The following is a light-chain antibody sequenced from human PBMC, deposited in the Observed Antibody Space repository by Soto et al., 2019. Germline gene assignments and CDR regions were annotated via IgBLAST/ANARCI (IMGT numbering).Light chain of an antibody. CDR2: GAS. CDR3: QQYHNWPPLT. Sequence: ETLMTQSPATLSVSPGERVTLSCRASQNINFNLAWYQQKPGQAPRVLIYGASSRASGIPDRFSGSGSGTDFTLTISRLEHDDFAFYYCQQYHNWPPLTFGGGTRVEIK. CDR1: QNINFN. J-gene: IGKJ4*01. V-gene: IGKV3D-15*01.